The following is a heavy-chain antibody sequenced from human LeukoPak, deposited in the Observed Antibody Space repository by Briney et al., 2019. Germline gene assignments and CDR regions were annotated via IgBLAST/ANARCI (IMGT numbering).Heavy chain of an antibody. CDR3: ARRDYFDP. CDR2: ISSDGSTT. V-gene: IGHV3-74*01. Sequence: ETLSLTCTVSGGSISSTSYYWGWIRQAPGKGLVWVSRISSDGSTTSYADSVKGRFTISRDNAKNTLYLQMNSLRAEDTAVYYCARRDYFDPWGQGTLVTVSS. CDR1: GGSISSTSYY. J-gene: IGHJ5*02. D-gene: IGHD4-11*01.